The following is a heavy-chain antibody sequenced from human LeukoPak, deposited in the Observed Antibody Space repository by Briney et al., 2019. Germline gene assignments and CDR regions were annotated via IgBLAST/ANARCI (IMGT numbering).Heavy chain of an antibody. D-gene: IGHD6-19*01. J-gene: IGHJ4*02. CDR2: INPNSGGT. Sequence: ASVKVSCKASGYTFTGYFMHWVRQAPGQGLEWMGWINPNSGGTNFAQKFQGRVTMTRDTSSSTAYMELSRLRSDDTAVYYCARGKWLVRRGYYFDYWGQGTLVTVSS. CDR3: ARGKWLVRRGYYFDY. CDR1: GYTFTGYF. V-gene: IGHV1-2*02.